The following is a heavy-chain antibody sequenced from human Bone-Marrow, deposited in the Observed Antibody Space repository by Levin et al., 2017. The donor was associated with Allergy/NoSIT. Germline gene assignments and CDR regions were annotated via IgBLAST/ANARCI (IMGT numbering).Heavy chain of an antibody. Sequence: PGASVKVSCAASGFNSGDYAMHWVRQAPGKGLEWVSGISWNSGVIGYADSVRGRFTISRDNAKNSLYLQMTSLRAEDTAFYYCAKSTSPQLWDPTPSDFWGQGTLVTVSS. V-gene: IGHV3-9*02. J-gene: IGHJ4*02. CDR2: ISWNSGVI. CDR1: GFNSGDYA. CDR3: AKSTSPQLWDPTPSDF. D-gene: IGHD5-18*01.